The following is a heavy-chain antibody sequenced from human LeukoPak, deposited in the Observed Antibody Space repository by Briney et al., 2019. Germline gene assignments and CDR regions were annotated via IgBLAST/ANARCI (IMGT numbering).Heavy chain of an antibody. J-gene: IGHJ6*03. V-gene: IGHV4-61*02. CDR3: ARDRMRYCSSTSCYYYYYMDV. CDR2: IYTSGST. CDR1: GGSISSGSYY. Sequence: SETLSLTCTVSGGSISSGSYYRSWIRQPAGKGLEWIGRIYTSGSTNYNPSLKSRVTISVDTSKNQFSLKLSSVTAADTAVYYCARDRMRYCSSTSCYYYYYMDVWGKGTTVTVSS. D-gene: IGHD2-2*01.